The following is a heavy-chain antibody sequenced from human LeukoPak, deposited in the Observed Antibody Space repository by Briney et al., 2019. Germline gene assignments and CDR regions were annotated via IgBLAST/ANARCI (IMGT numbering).Heavy chain of an antibody. D-gene: IGHD3-10*01. CDR2: IYYSGST. Sequence: PSETLSLTCTVSGGSISSSSYYWGWIRQPPGKGLEWIGSIYYSGSTYYNPSLKSRVTISVDTSKNQFSLKLSSVTAADTAVYYCARVGSGYYYGSGSYWGQGTLVTVSS. J-gene: IGHJ4*02. CDR3: ARVGSGYYYGSGSY. V-gene: IGHV4-39*07. CDR1: GGSISSSSYY.